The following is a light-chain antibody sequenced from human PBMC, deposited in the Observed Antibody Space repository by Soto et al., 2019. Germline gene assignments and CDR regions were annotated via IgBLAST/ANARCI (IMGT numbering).Light chain of an antibody. Sequence: EIVMTQSPATLSVSPGERATLSCRASQSVSSNSAWYQQKPGQAPRLLIYGASTRATGIPARFSGSGSGTEFTLTISSLQSEDFAVYYCQQYNYWPRTFGQGTKV. CDR2: GAS. CDR1: QSVSSN. J-gene: IGKJ1*01. V-gene: IGKV3-15*01. CDR3: QQYNYWPRT.